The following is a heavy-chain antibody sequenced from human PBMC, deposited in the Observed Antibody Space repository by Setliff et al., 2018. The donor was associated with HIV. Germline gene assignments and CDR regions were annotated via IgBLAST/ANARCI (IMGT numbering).Heavy chain of an antibody. J-gene: IGHJ4*02. Sequence: ASVKVSCKASGHTFANSYLHWIRQAPGQGLEWMGLIGPSGSSTTYAQKFQGIVTITAGEYTTTSYMELRNLRSEDTAIYYCARGLGNFVPDLIGYFDYWGQGTLVTVSS. CDR1: GHTFANSY. CDR3: ARGLGNFVPDLIGYFDY. CDR2: IGPSGSST. D-gene: IGHD3-3*02. V-gene: IGHV1-46*01.